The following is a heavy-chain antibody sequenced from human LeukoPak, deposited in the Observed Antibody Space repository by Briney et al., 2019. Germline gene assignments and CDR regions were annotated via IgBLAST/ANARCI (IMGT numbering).Heavy chain of an antibody. CDR1: GYNFTSYW. D-gene: IGHD6-19*01. Sequence: GESLQISCQGSGYNFTSYWIGWVRQLPGKGLEWMGIIYPGDSDTRYSPSFQGQVTISADKSISTAYLQWSSLKASDTAMYYCARPYSSGWHDAFDIWGQGTMVTVSS. CDR2: IYPGDSDT. V-gene: IGHV5-51*01. J-gene: IGHJ3*02. CDR3: ARPYSSGWHDAFDI.